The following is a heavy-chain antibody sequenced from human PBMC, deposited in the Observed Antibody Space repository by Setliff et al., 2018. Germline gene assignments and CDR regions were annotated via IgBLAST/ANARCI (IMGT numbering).Heavy chain of an antibody. CDR1: GFTFSTYA. Sequence: ETLSLSCAASGFTFSTYAMSWVRQAPGRGLEWVSGISATGSNTYYADSVKGRFTISRDNSKNTLFLQMNSLRADDTAVYYCVRGFQGKNVGTFDSWGQGALVTVSS. J-gene: IGHJ4*02. D-gene: IGHD1-7*01. CDR3: VRGFQGKNVGTFDS. CDR2: ISATGSNT. V-gene: IGHV3-23*01.